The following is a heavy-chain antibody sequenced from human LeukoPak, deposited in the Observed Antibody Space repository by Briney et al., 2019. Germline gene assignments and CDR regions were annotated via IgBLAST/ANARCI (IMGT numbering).Heavy chain of an antibody. J-gene: IGHJ3*02. V-gene: IGHV4-39*01. D-gene: IGHD6-19*01. Sequence: SETLSLTCTVSGGSISSSSCYWGWIRQPPGKGLEWIGSIYYSGSTYYNPSLKSRVTISVDTSKNQFSLKLSSVTAADTAVYYCARSSGWYQRAFDIWGQGTMVTVSS. CDR2: IYYSGST. CDR3: ARSSGWYQRAFDI. CDR1: GGSISSSSCY.